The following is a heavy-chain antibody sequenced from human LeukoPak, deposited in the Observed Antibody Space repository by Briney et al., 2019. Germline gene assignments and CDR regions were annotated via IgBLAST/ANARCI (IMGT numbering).Heavy chain of an antibody. J-gene: IGHJ4*02. CDR1: GFTFRSYA. Sequence: PGGSLRLSCAVSGFTFRSYAMSGGPRAPGKGLGGGSAFSGSGGRTYYADSVKGRFTISRDNSKNTLYLQMNSLRAEDTAVYYCAKVGYDILTGYPNWGQGTLVTVSS. CDR3: AKVGYDILTGYPN. V-gene: IGHV3-23*01. CDR2: FSGSGGRT. D-gene: IGHD3-9*01.